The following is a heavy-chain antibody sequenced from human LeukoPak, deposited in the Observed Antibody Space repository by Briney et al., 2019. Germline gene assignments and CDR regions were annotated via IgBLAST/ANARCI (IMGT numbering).Heavy chain of an antibody. D-gene: IGHD3-10*01. CDR1: GFTFSSYG. V-gene: IGHV3-30*02. CDR2: IRYDGSNK. CDR3: VKDWGVLPDYTADGFDI. Sequence: PGGSLRLSCAASGFTFSSYGMHWVRQAPGKGLEWVAFIRYDGSNKYYADSVRGRFTISRDNSQNTLHLQMNSLRVEDTAVYYCVKDWGVLPDYTADGFDIWGPGTMVTVSS. J-gene: IGHJ3*02.